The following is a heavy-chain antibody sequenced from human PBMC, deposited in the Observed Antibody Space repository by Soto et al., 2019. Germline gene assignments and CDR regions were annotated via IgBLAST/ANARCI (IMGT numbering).Heavy chain of an antibody. J-gene: IGHJ4*02. D-gene: IGHD1-26*01. V-gene: IGHV3-30*18. CDR3: AKGAAWELNTIDY. Sequence: GGSLRLSCAASGFTFSSYGMHWVRQAPGKGLEWVAVISYDGSNKYYADSVKGRFTISRDNSKNTLYLQMNSLRAEDTAVYYCAKGAAWELNTIDYWGQGTLVTVSS. CDR2: ISYDGSNK. CDR1: GFTFSSYG.